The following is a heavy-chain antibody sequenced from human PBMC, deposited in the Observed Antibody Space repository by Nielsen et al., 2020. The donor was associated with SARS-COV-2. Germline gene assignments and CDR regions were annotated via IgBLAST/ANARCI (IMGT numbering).Heavy chain of an antibody. CDR3: ARGNMITLGGVIVPRPFDS. CDR2: MNPKSGST. D-gene: IGHD3-16*02. J-gene: IGHJ4*02. CDR1: GYTFTGYD. V-gene: IGHV1-8*01. Sequence: ASVKVSCKASGYTFTGYDINWVRQATGRGLEWMGWMNPKSGSTGYGEKFQGRVSMTRNTSISTAYLELSSLTSEDTAVYYCARGNMITLGGVIVPRPFDSWGQGTLVTVSS.